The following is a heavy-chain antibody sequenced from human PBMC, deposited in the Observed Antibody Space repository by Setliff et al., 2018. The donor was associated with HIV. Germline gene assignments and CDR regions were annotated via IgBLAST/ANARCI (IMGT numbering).Heavy chain of an antibody. Sequence: SETLSLTCAVSGGSISSNNWWSWVRQPPGKGLEWIGEIYHSGSTNYNPSLKSRVSISVDTSKNQFSLKLSSVTAADTAVYYCARGYYNFWSGYYDSRFPNPIDAFDIWGQGTMVTVSS. CDR2: IYHSGST. CDR3: ARGYYNFWSGYYDSRFPNPIDAFDI. V-gene: IGHV4-4*02. CDR1: GGSISSNNW. J-gene: IGHJ3*02. D-gene: IGHD3-3*01.